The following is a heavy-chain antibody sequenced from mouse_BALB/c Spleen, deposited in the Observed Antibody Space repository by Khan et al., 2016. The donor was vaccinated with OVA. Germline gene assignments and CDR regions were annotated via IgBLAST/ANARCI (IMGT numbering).Heavy chain of an antibody. V-gene: IGHV2-2*02. Sequence: QVQLQQSGPGLVQPSQSLSITCTVSGFSLTNYSVHWVRQSPGKGLEWLGVIWSAGSTDYNAAFISRLSISKDNSRSQLFFKMNSLQPNDTAIYYCARRGYDYGRGAWFAYWGQGTLVTVSA. CDR1: GFSLTNYS. D-gene: IGHD2-4*01. CDR3: ARRGYDYGRGAWFAY. CDR2: IWSAGST. J-gene: IGHJ3*01.